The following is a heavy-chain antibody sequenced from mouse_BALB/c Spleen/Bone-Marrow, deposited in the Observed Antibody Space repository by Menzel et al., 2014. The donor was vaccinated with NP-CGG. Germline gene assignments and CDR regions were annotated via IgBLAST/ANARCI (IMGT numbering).Heavy chain of an antibody. CDR2: IRNKANGYTT. CDR1: GFTFTDYY. V-gene: IGHV7-3*02. CDR3: ARYDGYSDNAMDY. Sequence: EVKVEESGGGLVQPGSSLRLSCAPSGFTFTDYYMNWVRPPPGKALEWLGFIRNKANGYTTEFSASVKGRFTISRDNSQSILYLQMNTLRAEDSATYYCARYDGYSDNAMDYWGQGTSVTVSS. J-gene: IGHJ4*01. D-gene: IGHD2-3*01.